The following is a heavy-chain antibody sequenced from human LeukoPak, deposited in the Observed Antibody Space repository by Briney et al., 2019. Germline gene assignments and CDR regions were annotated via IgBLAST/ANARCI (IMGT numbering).Heavy chain of an antibody. Sequence: GRSLRLSCAASGFTFSSYAMHWVRQAPGKGLEWVAVISYDGSNKYYADSVKGRFTISRDNSKNTLYLQMNSLRAEDTAAYYCARDLADYGDYDGHYYYYYGMDVWGQGTTVTVSS. CDR1: GFTFSSYA. CDR2: ISYDGSNK. J-gene: IGHJ6*02. CDR3: ARDLADYGDYDGHYYYYYGMDV. V-gene: IGHV3-30-3*01. D-gene: IGHD4-17*01.